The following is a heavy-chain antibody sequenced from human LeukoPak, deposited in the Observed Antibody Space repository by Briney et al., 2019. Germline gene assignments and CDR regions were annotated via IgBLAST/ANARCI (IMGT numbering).Heavy chain of an antibody. D-gene: IGHD2-2*01. CDR2: IRYDGSNK. CDR1: GFTFSSYV. CDR3: AKLGYCSSTSCYEVGY. J-gene: IGHJ4*02. Sequence: GGSLRLSCAASGFTFSSYVMHWVRQAPGKGLEWVAFIRYDGSNKYYADSVKVRFTISRDNSKNTLYLQMNSLRAEDTAVYYCAKLGYCSSTSCYEVGYWGQGTLVTVSS. V-gene: IGHV3-30*02.